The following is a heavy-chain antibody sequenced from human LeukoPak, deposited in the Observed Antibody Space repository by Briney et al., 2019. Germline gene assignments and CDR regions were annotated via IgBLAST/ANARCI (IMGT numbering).Heavy chain of an antibody. CDR3: ARFVVGATTGFDY. CDR1: GYTFTGYY. J-gene: IGHJ4*02. CDR2: INPNSGGT. Sequence: ASVKVSCKASGYTFTGYYMHWVRQAPGQGLEWMGWINPNSGGTNYAQKFQGRVTMTRDTSISTAYMALSRLRSDDTAVYYCARFVVGATTGFDYWGQGTLVTVSS. D-gene: IGHD1-26*01. V-gene: IGHV1-2*02.